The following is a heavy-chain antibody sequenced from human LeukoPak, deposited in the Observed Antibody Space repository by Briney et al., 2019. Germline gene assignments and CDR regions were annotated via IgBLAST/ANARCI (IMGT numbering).Heavy chain of an antibody. CDR1: GGSFSSGGYY. CDR2: ISHSGST. CDR3: AREGSGIAY. V-gene: IGHV4-30-2*01. Sequence: SETLSLTCTVSGGSFSSGGYYWSWIRQPPGKGLEWIGYISHSGSTYYNPSLKSRVTISVDRSKNQLSLKLTSVTAADTAVYYCAREGSGIAYWGRGTLVTVSS. J-gene: IGHJ4*02. D-gene: IGHD2-15*01.